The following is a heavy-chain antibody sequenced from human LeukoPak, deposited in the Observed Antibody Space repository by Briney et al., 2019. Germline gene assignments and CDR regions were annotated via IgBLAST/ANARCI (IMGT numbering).Heavy chain of an antibody. CDR1: GYKFTGYY. CDR3: AREIGGILVFDY. CDR2: INPNSGDS. V-gene: IGHV1-2*02. Sequence: GASVKVSCKASGYKFTGYYMRWVRQAPGQGLEWMGWINPNSGDSHHAQKFQGRVTMTRDTSISTAYMELSRLRSDDTAVYYCAREIGGILVFDYWGQGTLVTVSS. D-gene: IGHD5-18*01. J-gene: IGHJ4*02.